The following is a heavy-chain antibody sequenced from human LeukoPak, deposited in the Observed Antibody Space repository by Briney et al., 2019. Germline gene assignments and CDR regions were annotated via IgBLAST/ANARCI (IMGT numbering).Heavy chain of an antibody. CDR2: INSDGDST. CDR1: GLTFSRYD. J-gene: IGHJ4*02. CDR3: AKDGVSARRYFDY. Sequence: PGGSLRLSCAASGLTFSRYDMHWVRQAPGKGLEYVSTINSDGDSTYYANSVKGRFTMSRDNSKNTLYLQMGSLRPEDMAVYYCAKDGVSARRYFDYWGQGTLVTVSS. V-gene: IGHV3-64*01. D-gene: IGHD5/OR15-5a*01.